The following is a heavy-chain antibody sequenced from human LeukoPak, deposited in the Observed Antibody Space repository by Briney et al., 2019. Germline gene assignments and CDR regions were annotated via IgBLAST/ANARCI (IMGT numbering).Heavy chain of an antibody. CDR1: GGSISSGGYY. CDR2: IYYSGST. V-gene: IGHV4-31*03. CDR3: ARGRRVAKEFDY. Sequence: SETLSLTCIVSGGSISSGGYYWSWIRQHPGKGLEWIGYIYYSGSTYYNPSLKSRVTISVDTSKNQFSLKLSSVTAADTAVYYCARGRRVAKEFDYWGQGTLVTVSS. D-gene: IGHD3-3*01. J-gene: IGHJ4*02.